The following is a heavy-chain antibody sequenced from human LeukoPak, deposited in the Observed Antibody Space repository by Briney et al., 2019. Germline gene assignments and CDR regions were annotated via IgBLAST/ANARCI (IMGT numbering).Heavy chain of an antibody. V-gene: IGHV1-58*02. CDR2: IDVGSGNT. CDR1: GFTFTSSA. J-gene: IGHJ3*02. Sequence: GTSVKVSCKASGFTFTSSAMQWVRQARGQRLEWIGWIDVGSGNTNYAQKFQERVTITRDMSTSTAYMELSSLRSEDTAVYYCAGQGYSYGDAFDIWGQGTMVTVSS. CDR3: AGQGYSYGDAFDI. D-gene: IGHD5-18*01.